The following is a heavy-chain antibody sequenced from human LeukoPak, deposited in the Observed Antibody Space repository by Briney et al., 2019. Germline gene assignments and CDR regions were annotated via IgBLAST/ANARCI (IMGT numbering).Heavy chain of an antibody. D-gene: IGHD2-2*01. CDR1: GFTFSSYS. CDR3: ASGIVVVPAAPY. V-gene: IGHV3-21*01. J-gene: IGHJ4*02. Sequence: PGGSLRLSCAASGFTFSSYSMNWVRQAPGKGLEWVSSISSSSSYIYYADSVKGRFTISRDNAKNSLYLQMNSLRAEDTAVCYCASGIVVVPAAPYWGQGTLVTVSS. CDR2: ISSSSSYI.